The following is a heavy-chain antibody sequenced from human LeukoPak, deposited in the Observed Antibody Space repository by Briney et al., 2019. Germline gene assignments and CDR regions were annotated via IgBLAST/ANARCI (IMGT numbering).Heavy chain of an antibody. V-gene: IGHV3-21*01. D-gene: IGHD6-19*01. CDR2: ISSSSSYI. Sequence: GGSLRLSCAASGFTFSSYSMNWVRQAPGKGLEWVSSISSSSSYIYYAYSVKGRFTISRDNAKNSLYLQMNSLRAEDTAVYYCARVSIAVAGPFDYWGQGTLVTVSS. CDR3: ARVSIAVAGPFDY. CDR1: GFTFSSYS. J-gene: IGHJ4*02.